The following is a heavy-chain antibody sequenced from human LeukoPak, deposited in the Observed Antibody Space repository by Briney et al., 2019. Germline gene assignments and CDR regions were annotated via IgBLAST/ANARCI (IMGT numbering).Heavy chain of an antibody. J-gene: IGHJ4*02. CDR2: IWYDAINK. V-gene: IGHV3-33*08. CDR1: GFTFSSYG. Sequence: PGGSLRLSCAASGFTFSSYGMHWVRQAPGKGLEWVAVIWYDAINKYYADSVKGRFTISRDNPKNTLYLQMNSLRAEDTAVYYCARDRVAYTSGFDYWGQGTLVTVSS. D-gene: IGHD6-19*01. CDR3: ARDRVAYTSGFDY.